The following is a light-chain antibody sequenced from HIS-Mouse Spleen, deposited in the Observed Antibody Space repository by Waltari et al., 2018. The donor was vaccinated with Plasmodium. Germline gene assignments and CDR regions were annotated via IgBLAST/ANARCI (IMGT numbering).Light chain of an antibody. J-gene: IGKJ2*01. CDR2: DAS. CDR1: QGVSSN. CDR3: QQYNNWPMYT. V-gene: IGKV3-15*01. Sequence: EIVMTQSPATLSVSPGERATLSCRASQGVSSNLAWYQQKPGQAPSLLIYDASTRATGIPARFSGSGYGTEFALTISSLQSEDFAVYYCQQYNNWPMYTFGQGTKLEIK.